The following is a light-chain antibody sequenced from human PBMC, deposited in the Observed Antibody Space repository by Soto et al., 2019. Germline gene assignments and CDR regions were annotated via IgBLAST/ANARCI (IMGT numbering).Light chain of an antibody. CDR2: DNN. J-gene: IGLJ2*01. Sequence: QSVLTQPPSVSGAPGQRVTISCTGSSSNIGAGYDVHWYQQLPGTAPKVLIYDNNNRLSGVPDRFSGSKSGTSASLAITGRQAEDEADYYCHSYDVSLSGPVFGGGTKLTVL. V-gene: IGLV1-40*01. CDR3: HSYDVSLSGPV. CDR1: SSNIGAGYD.